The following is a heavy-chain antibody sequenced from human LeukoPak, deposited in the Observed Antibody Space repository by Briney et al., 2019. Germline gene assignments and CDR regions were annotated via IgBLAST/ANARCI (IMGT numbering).Heavy chain of an antibody. V-gene: IGHV1-46*01. J-gene: IGHJ4*02. Sequence: ASVKVSCKASGYTFTSYYMHWVRQAPGQGLEWMGIINPSSGSTGYAQKFQGRVTLTRDTSTSTVYMELSSLRSEDTAVYYCARDIISSGSTVTENFDYWGQGTLVTVSS. CDR2: INPSSGST. CDR3: ARDIISSGSTVTENFDY. CDR1: GYTFTSYY. D-gene: IGHD4-17*01.